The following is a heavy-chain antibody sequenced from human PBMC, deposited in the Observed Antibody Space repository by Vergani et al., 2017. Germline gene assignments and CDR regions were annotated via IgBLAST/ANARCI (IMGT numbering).Heavy chain of an antibody. CDR3: ARSMDPGEAFDI. D-gene: IGHD3-10*01. V-gene: IGHV3-30-3*01. J-gene: IGHJ3*02. CDR1: GFTFSSYA. Sequence: QVQLVESGGGVVQPGRSLRLSCAASGFTFSSYAMHWVRQAPGKGLEWVAVISYDGSNKYYADSVKGRFTISRDNSKNTLYLQMNSLRAEDTAVYYCARSMDPGEAFDIWGQGTMVTVSS. CDR2: ISYDGSNK.